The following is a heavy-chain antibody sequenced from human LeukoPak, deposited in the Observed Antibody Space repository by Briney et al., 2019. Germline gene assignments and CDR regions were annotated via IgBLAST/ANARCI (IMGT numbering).Heavy chain of an antibody. D-gene: IGHD3-16*01. Sequence: SETLSLTCTVSGGSISSYYWSWVRQPPGKGLQWIGYINYSGNSDYNPSLQSRVTMSVDTSKNQFYLKLSSVTAADTAVYFCARGITGPATFDYWGQGTLVPVSS. V-gene: IGHV4-59*12. J-gene: IGHJ4*02. CDR1: GGSISSYY. CDR3: ARGITGPATFDY. CDR2: INYSGNS.